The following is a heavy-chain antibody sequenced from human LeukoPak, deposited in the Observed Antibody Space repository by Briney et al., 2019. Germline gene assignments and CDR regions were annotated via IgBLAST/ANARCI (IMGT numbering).Heavy chain of an antibody. D-gene: IGHD3-10*01. Sequence: SVKVSCKASGGTFSSYAISWVRQAPGQGLEWMGRIIPILGIANYAQKFQGRVTITADKSTSTAYMELSSLRSEDTAVYYCARDPYYYGSGSYYNPNAFDFWGQGTMVTVPS. CDR2: IIPILGIA. V-gene: IGHV1-69*04. CDR1: GGTFSSYA. CDR3: ARDPYYYGSGSYYNPNAFDF. J-gene: IGHJ3*01.